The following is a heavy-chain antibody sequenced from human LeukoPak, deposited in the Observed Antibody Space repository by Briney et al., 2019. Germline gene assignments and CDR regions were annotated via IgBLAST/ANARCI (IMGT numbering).Heavy chain of an antibody. CDR2: INTNTGNP. CDR3: ARGSCSSTSCYYYYGMDV. V-gene: IGHV7-4-1*02. J-gene: IGHJ6*02. CDR1: GYTFTSYA. D-gene: IGHD2-2*01. Sequence: GASVKVSCKASGYTFTSYAMNWVRQAPGQGLEWMGWINTNTGNPTYAQGFTGRFVFSLDTSVSTAYLQISSLKAGDTAVYYCARGSCSSTSCYYYYGMDVWGQGTTVTVSS.